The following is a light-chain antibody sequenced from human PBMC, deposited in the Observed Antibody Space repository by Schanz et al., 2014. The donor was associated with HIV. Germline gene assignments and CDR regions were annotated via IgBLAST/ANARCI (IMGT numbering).Light chain of an antibody. CDR1: SSDLGGYNY. Sequence: QSALTQPRSVSGSPGQSVTISCTGTSSDLGGYNYVSWYQQHPGKAPKVMIYDVSRRPSGVPDRFSGSKSGNTASLTISGLQAEDEADYYCCSYAGSYTYVFGIGTQLTVL. J-gene: IGLJ7*01. V-gene: IGLV2-11*01. CDR2: DVS. CDR3: CSYAGSYTYV.